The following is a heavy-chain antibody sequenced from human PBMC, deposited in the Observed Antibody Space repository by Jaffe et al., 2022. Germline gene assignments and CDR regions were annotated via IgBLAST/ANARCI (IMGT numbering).Heavy chain of an antibody. J-gene: IGHJ6*03. CDR3: AKENRDKIGSYYYYYYMDV. Sequence: QVQLVESGGGVVQPGGSLRLSCAASGFTFSSYGMHWVRQAPGKGLEWVAFIRYDGSNKYYADSVKGRFTISRDNSKNTLYLQMNSLRAEDTAVYYCAKENRDKIGSYYYYYYMDVWGKGTTVTVSS. V-gene: IGHV3-30*02. CDR1: GFTFSSYG. CDR2: IRYDGSNK. D-gene: IGHD2-15*01.